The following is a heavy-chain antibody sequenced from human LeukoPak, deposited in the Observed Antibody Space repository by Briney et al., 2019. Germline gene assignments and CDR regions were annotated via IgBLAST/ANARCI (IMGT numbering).Heavy chain of an antibody. D-gene: IGHD3-22*01. CDR1: GGTFSSYA. Sequence: GSSVKVSCKASGGTFSSYAISWVRQAPGQGLEWMGGIIPIFGTANYAQKFQGRVTITADESTSTAYMELSSLRSEDTAVYYCASGNYYDSSGFPGMFQHWGQGTLVTVSS. V-gene: IGHV1-69*13. CDR2: IIPIFGTA. J-gene: IGHJ1*01. CDR3: ASGNYYDSSGFPGMFQH.